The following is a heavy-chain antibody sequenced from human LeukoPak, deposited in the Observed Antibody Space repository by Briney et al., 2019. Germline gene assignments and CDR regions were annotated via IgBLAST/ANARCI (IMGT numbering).Heavy chain of an antibody. Sequence: SQTLSLTCAISGDSVSSNSAAWNWIRQSPSRGLEWLGRTYYRSKWYNDYAVSVKSRITMNPDTSKNQFSLQLNSVTPEDTAVYYCAKSVLPDYGSGSYNEVVHIWRQKTMVSVS. J-gene: IGHJ3*02. CDR3: AKSVLPDYGSGSYNEVVHI. V-gene: IGHV6-1*01. CDR1: GDSVSSNSAA. D-gene: IGHD3-10*01. CDR2: TYYRSKWYN.